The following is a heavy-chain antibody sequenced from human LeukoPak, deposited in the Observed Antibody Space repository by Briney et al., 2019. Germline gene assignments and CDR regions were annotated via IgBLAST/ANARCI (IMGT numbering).Heavy chain of an antibody. CDR2: ISSNGDYI. J-gene: IGHJ4*02. Sequence: GGSLRLSCAASGFTFTTYSMNWVRQAPGKGLEWVSPISSNGDYIYYADSLKGRFTISRDNAKNSLYLQMNSLRAEDTAVYYCARDQYGDYANDYWGQGTLVTVSS. V-gene: IGHV3-21*01. D-gene: IGHD4-17*01. CDR1: GFTFTTYS. CDR3: ARDQYGDYANDY.